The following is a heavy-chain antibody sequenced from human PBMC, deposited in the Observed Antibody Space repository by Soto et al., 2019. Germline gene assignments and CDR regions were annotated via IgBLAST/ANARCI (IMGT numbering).Heavy chain of an antibody. V-gene: IGHV3-20*01. J-gene: IGHJ3*02. Sequence: TGGSLRLSCAASGFTFDDYGMSWVRQAPGKGLEWVSGINWNGGSTGYADSVKGRFTISRDNAKNSLYLQMNSLRAEDTALYLCARGRYGDYDHAFDIWGQGTMVTVSS. D-gene: IGHD4-17*01. CDR1: GFTFDDYG. CDR2: INWNGGST. CDR3: ARGRYGDYDHAFDI.